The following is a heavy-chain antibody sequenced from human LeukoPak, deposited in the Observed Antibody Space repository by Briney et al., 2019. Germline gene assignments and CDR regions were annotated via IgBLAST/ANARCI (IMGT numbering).Heavy chain of an antibody. CDR2: INHSGST. Sequence: SETLSLTCAVYGGSFSGYYWSWIRQPPGKGLEWIGEINHSGSTNYNPSLKSRVTISVDMSKNQFSLKLSSVTAADTAVYYCATTYGDYPYNWFDPWGQGTLVTVSS. J-gene: IGHJ5*02. D-gene: IGHD4-17*01. CDR1: GGSFSGYY. V-gene: IGHV4-34*01. CDR3: ATTYGDYPYNWFDP.